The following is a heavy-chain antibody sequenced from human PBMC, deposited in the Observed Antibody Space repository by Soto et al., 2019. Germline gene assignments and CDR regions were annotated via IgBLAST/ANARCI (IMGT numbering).Heavy chain of an antibody. CDR2: INPSGGST. D-gene: IGHD6-19*01. CDR3: ARDMVAGTGWFDP. J-gene: IGHJ5*02. V-gene: IGHV1-46*03. CDR1: GYTFTSYY. Sequence: ASVKVSCKASGYTFTSYYMHWVRQAPGQGLEWMGIINPSGGSTSYAQKFRGRVTMTRDTSTSTVYMELSSLRSEDTAVYYCARDMVAGTGWFDPWGQGTLVTVSS.